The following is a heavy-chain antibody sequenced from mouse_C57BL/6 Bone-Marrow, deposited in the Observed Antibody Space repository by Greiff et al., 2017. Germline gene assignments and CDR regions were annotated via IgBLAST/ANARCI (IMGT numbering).Heavy chain of an antibody. Sequence: DVKLVESGGGLVKPGGSLKLSCAASGFTFSDYGMHWVRQAPEKGLEWVAYISSGSSTIYYADTVKGRFTISRDNAKNTLFLQMTSLRSEDTAMYYCASSCAMDYWGQGTSVTVSS. V-gene: IGHV5-17*01. CDR1: GFTFSDYG. D-gene: IGHD1-1*01. J-gene: IGHJ4*01. CDR2: ISSGSSTI. CDR3: ASSCAMDY.